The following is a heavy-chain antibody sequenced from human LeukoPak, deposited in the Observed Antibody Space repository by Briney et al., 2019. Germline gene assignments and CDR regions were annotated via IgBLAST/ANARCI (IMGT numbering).Heavy chain of an antibody. CDR2: ISDSGSNT. Sequence: PGGSLRLSCAASGFTFNNYAMSWVRQAPGKGLEWVSTISDSGSNTYYADSVKGRFTISGDNSKNTLYLQMNSLRAEDTALYYCAKELIAASGSDAFDVWGQGTMVTVSS. V-gene: IGHV3-23*01. CDR1: GFTFNNYA. J-gene: IGHJ3*01. CDR3: AKELIAASGSDAFDV. D-gene: IGHD6-25*01.